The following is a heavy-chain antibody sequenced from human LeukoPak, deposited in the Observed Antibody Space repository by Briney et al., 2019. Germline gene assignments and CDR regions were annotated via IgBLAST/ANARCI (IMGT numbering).Heavy chain of an antibody. Sequence: SETLSLTCTVSGGSISGDHWNWIRQPPGKGLEWIGYIYYSGNTNYNPSLKSRVTISVDTSKNQFSLKVSSVTAADTAVYYCASYMVAAGTKYYFDHWGQGTLVTVSS. D-gene: IGHD1/OR15-1a*01. J-gene: IGHJ4*02. V-gene: IGHV4-59*08. CDR1: GGSISGDH. CDR3: ASYMVAAGTKYYFDH. CDR2: IYYSGNT.